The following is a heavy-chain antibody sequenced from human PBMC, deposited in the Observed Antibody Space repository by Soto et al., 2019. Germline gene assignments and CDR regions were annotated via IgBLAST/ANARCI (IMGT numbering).Heavy chain of an antibody. Sequence: GGSLRLSCAASGFIFNNYAMNWVRQAPGKGPEWVSGISGSGSSTYYADSVQGRFTISRDKSKNTLYLQMSSLRAEDTAIYYCTKARSGWYLYYFDYWGQGTLVTVSS. V-gene: IGHV3-23*01. J-gene: IGHJ4*02. CDR1: GFIFNNYA. D-gene: IGHD6-19*01. CDR3: TKARSGWYLYYFDY. CDR2: ISGSGSST.